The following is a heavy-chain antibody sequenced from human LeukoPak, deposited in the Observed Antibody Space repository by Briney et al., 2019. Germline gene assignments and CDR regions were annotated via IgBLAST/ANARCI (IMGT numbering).Heavy chain of an antibody. CDR1: GFTFRAYG. D-gene: IGHD1-26*01. CDR3: AKDPRWATQGSIYYFDY. CDR2: ISYDGTNE. V-gene: IGHV3-30*18. J-gene: IGHJ4*02. Sequence: PGRSLRLSCAASGFTFRAYGIHWVSQAPGKGLEWVAVISYDGTNEYYADSVKGRFAISRDNSKNTLYLQMNSLTAEDTAVYYCAKDPRWATQGSIYYFDYWGQGTLVTVSS.